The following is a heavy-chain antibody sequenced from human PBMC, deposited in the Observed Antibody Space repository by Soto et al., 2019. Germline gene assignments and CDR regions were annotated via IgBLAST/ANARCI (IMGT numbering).Heavy chain of an antibody. CDR3: TTQGSGPLHGLVDV. J-gene: IGHJ6*02. V-gene: IGHV4-30-2*01. D-gene: IGHD1-1*01. CDR1: GGSISSGGYS. Sequence: SETLSLTCAVSGGSISSGGYSWSWIRQPPGKGLEWIGYIYHSGSTYYNPSLKSRVTISVDRSKNQFSLKLASVTAADTAVYYCTTQGSGPLHGLVDVWGPGTTVTVSS. CDR2: IYHSGST.